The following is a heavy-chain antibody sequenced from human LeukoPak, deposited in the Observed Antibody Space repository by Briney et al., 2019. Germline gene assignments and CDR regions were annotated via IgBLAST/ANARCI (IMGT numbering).Heavy chain of an antibody. D-gene: IGHD4-17*01. CDR1: GFTFSDAW. V-gene: IGHV3-15*05. J-gene: IGHJ4*02. CDR2: IKSKTAGGTT. CDR3: ATEYYGAYNY. Sequence: GGSLRLSCAASGFTFSDAWMSWVRQAPGKGLEWVGHIKSKTAGGTTDYAEPVKGRFSISRDDSKDMVSLEMNSLETEDTVVYYCATEYYGAYNYWGRGTLVTVSS.